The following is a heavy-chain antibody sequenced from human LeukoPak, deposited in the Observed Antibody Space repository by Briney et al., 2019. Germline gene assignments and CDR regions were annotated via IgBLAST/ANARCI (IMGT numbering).Heavy chain of an antibody. D-gene: IGHD3-16*01. V-gene: IGHV3-74*01. J-gene: IGHJ4*02. CDR2: INTDTRGT. CDR3: VRAGAYHFDN. Sequence: GGSLRLSCAASGFTFSDYLMYWVRQAPGKGLVWVSIINTDTRGTYYADSVKGRFTISRDNAKDTLYLQMNSLRAEDTAVYYCVRAGAYHFDNWGQGTLVTVSS. CDR1: GFTFSDYL.